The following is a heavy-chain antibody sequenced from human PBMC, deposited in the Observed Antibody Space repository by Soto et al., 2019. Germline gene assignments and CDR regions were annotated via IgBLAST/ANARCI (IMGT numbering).Heavy chain of an antibody. J-gene: IGHJ4*01. CDR1: GDSISNSAYY. Sequence: SETLSLTCSVSGDSISNSAYYWGWIRQPPGKGLGWIGYFHSSGATYKDPSLKSRVTISVDTSKNQISLKLDSVTAADTAVYYCASIWFGDFDYWGHETLVTVSS. CDR2: FHSSGAT. CDR3: ASIWFGDFDY. V-gene: IGHV4-30-4*08. D-gene: IGHD3-10*01.